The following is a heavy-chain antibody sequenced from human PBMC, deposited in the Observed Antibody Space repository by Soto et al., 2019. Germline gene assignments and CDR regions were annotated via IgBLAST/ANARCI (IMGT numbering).Heavy chain of an antibody. CDR2: IYYSGST. Sequence: PSETLSLTCTASGGSISSYYWSWIRQPPGKGLEWIGYIYYSGSTNYNPSLKSRVTISVDTSENQFSLKLSSVTAADTAVYYCAREYGDQYDYWGQGTLVTVSS. CDR3: AREYGDQYDY. V-gene: IGHV4-59*01. D-gene: IGHD4-17*01. CDR1: GGSISSYY. J-gene: IGHJ4*02.